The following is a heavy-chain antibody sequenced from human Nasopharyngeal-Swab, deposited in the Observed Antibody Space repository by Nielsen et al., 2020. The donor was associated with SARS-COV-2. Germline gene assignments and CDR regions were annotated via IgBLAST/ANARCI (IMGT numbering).Heavy chain of an antibody. CDR1: GFTFNNYG. CDR3: ARDVCGSGSQAPDYYYYYMDV. Sequence: GGSLRLSCAASGFTFNNYGMHWVRQDTGKGLEWVSTFRSAGDTYYQGSAKGRFTISRENAKNSLFLQVNSLRAGDTAVYYCARDVCGSGSQAPDYYYYYMDVWGKGTTVTVSS. CDR2: FRSAGDT. J-gene: IGHJ6*03. V-gene: IGHV3-13*01. D-gene: IGHD3-10*01.